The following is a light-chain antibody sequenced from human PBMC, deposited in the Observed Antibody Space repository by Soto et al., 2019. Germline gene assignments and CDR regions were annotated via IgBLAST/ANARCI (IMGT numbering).Light chain of an antibody. CDR1: HSISSW. J-gene: IGKJ4*01. Sequence: DVQMTQSPCTLSASVVDRFTTTCRASHSISSWLAWYQQKPGKAPKLLIYDASSLESGVPSRFSGSGSGTEFTLTISSLQPDDFATYYCQQYNSYSELTFGGGTKVDI. CDR3: QQYNSYSELT. V-gene: IGKV1-5*01. CDR2: DAS.